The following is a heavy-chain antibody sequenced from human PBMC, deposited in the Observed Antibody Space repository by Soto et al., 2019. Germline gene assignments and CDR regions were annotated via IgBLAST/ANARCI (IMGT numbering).Heavy chain of an antibody. V-gene: IGHV5-51*01. CDR3: ARARVYTPQLEDYFDN. Sequence: GESVKLSCKGSGSSFSTHWLAWVRQMPGKGLEYMGIIYPGDSDARYSPSFQGQVTLSADKSISTAYLQWTSLKASDTAIYFCARARVYTPQLEDYFDNWGQGTMVTVSS. J-gene: IGHJ3*02. CDR2: IYPGDSDA. CDR1: GSSFSTHW. D-gene: IGHD1-1*01.